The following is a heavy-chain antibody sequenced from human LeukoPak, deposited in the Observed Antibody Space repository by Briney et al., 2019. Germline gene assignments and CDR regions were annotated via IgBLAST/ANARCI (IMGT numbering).Heavy chain of an antibody. J-gene: IGHJ6*03. CDR2: IIPIFGTA. CDR1: GGTFSSYA. CDR3: ARDGTVAGTDYYYYMDV. Sequence: ASVKVSCKASGGTFSSYAISWVRQAPGQGLEWMGGIIPIFGTANYAQKFQGRVTITADESTSTAYMELRSLRSDDTAVYYCARDGTVAGTDYYYYMDVWGKGTTVTISS. V-gene: IGHV1-69*13. D-gene: IGHD6-19*01.